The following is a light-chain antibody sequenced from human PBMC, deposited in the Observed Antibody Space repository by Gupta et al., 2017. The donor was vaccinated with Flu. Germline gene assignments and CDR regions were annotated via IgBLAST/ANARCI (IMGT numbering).Light chain of an antibody. V-gene: IGLV1-40*01. CDR1: SSNIGAGYE. CDR2: AHS. CDR3: QSYDSSLSGYV. J-gene: IGLJ1*01. Sequence: QSVLTQPRSVSGAPGHRLTIPCTGSSSNIGAGYEVHWYQQLPGTAPKLLIYAHSDRPSGVPDRFSGSKSGISASLAITGLQAEDEADYYCQSYDSSLSGYVFGTGTKVTV.